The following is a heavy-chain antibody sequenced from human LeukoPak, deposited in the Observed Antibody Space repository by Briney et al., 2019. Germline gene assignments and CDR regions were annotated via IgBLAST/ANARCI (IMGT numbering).Heavy chain of an antibody. D-gene: IGHD2-2*01. CDR1: GFTVSSNY. CDR2: ISNGGAT. CDR3: ARGESRGSTSCLDY. V-gene: IGHV3-66*01. J-gene: IGHJ4*02. Sequence: GGSLRLSCAVSGFTVSSNYMNWVRQAPGKGLEWVSVISNGGATYYADSVKGRFIISTDNFKNTLYLQMNTLRADDTAVYYCARGESRGSTSCLDYWGQGTLVTVSS.